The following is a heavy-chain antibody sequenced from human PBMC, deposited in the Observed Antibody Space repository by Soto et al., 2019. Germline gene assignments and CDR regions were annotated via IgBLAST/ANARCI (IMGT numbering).Heavy chain of an antibody. J-gene: IGHJ4*02. CDR1: GFSFRNYV. V-gene: IGHV3-74*01. Sequence: EVQLVESGGALVQPGGSLRLSCVASGFSFRNYVMHWVRQVPGKGLVWVSRVSHDGAFTTYADSVKGQFTISRDKSKNPLYSQTNRLRAADTAVYYCTRDLDWLVFAYGGQGDLVTVSS. CDR2: VSHDGAFT. CDR3: TRDLDWLVFAY. D-gene: IGHD3-3*01.